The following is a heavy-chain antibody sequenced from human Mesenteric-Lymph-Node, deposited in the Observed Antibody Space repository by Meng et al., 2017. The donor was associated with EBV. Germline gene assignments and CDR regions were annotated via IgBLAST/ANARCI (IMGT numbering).Heavy chain of an antibody. CDR1: GFTFSRYS. Sequence: EVQLVESGGGMVKPGGSPRLPCAGSGFTFSRYSINWVRQAPGKGLEWVSSISYSGSYIYYADSVKGRFTISRDNAKNSLYLQMNSLRAEDTAVYYCARDACSGGTCFSVYFDFWGQGALVTVSS. V-gene: IGHV3-21*01. CDR2: ISYSGSYI. CDR3: ARDACSGGTCFSVYFDF. J-gene: IGHJ4*02. D-gene: IGHD2-15*01.